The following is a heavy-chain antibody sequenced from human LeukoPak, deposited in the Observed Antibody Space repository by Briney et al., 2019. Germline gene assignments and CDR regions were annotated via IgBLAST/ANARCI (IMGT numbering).Heavy chain of an antibody. CDR3: AKDSSYDSSGYYSG. J-gene: IGHJ4*02. Sequence: GGSLRLSCAASGFTFSSYAMHWVRQAPGKGLEWVAVISYDGSNKYYADSVKGRFTISRDNAKNSLYLQMNSLRAEDTALYYCAKDSSYDSSGYYSGWGQGTLVTVSS. V-gene: IGHV3-30*04. CDR1: GFTFSSYA. CDR2: ISYDGSNK. D-gene: IGHD3-22*01.